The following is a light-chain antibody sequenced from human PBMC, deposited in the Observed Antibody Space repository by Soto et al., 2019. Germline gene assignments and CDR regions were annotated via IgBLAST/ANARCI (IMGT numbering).Light chain of an antibody. CDR1: SSDIGGYKY. CDR2: EVS. J-gene: IGLJ2*01. CDR3: SSYTSSGTFVV. V-gene: IGLV2-14*01. Sequence: QAVVTQPASVSGSPGQSITISCTGTSSDIGGYKYVSWYQQHPGKAPKLMISEVSSRPSGVSNRFSGSKSGNTASLTISGLQAADEATYYCSSYTSSGTFVVFGGGTKLTVL.